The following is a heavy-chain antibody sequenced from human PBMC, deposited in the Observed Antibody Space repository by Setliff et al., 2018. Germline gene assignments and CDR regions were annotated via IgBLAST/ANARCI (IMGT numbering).Heavy chain of an antibody. V-gene: IGHV4-38-2*01. CDR2: IYYSETT. CDR3: ARTSTGRYFDL. J-gene: IGHJ2*01. Sequence: SETLSLTCAVSDFSVGSVYYWGWIRQPPGRGLEWIANIYYSETTHYSPSFESRVTMSVDTSKNQFSLNLSSVTAADTALYYCARTSTGRYFDLWGRGTLVTVSS. D-gene: IGHD2-2*01. CDR1: DFSVGSVYY.